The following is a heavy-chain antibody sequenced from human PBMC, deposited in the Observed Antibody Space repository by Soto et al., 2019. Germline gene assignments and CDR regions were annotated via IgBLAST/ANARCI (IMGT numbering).Heavy chain of an antibody. CDR2: IIPFFDTA. CDR3: ARHDCISSSCYYYYYYVMDV. V-gene: IGHV1-69*12. Sequence: QVQLVQSGAEVKKPGSSVKVSCKASGDTFSSYAISWVRQAPGQGLEWMGGIIPFFDTANYAQQFRGRVTITADESTSTAYMELSSLRSEDTAVYYCARHDCISSSCYYYYYYVMDVWGQGTTVTVSS. CDR1: GDTFSSYA. J-gene: IGHJ6*02. D-gene: IGHD2-2*01.